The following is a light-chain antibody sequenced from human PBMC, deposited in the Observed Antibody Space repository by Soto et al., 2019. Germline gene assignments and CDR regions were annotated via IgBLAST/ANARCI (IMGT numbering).Light chain of an antibody. CDR1: SSNIGINS. V-gene: IGLV1-44*01. CDR3: AAWDDSLKAI. J-gene: IGLJ7*01. Sequence: QAVVTQPPSVSGTPGQRVTISCSGSSSNIGINSVNWYQQFPGTAPRLLIYSSYQRPSGVPDRFSGSQSGTSASLAISGLQSDDEADYYCAAWDDSLKAIFGGGTQLTVL. CDR2: SSY.